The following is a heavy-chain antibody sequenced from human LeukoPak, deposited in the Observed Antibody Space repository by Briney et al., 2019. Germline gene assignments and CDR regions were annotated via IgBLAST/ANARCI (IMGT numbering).Heavy chain of an antibody. J-gene: IGHJ3*02. CDR1: GFTFSSYS. Sequence: GGSLRLSCAASGFTFSSYSMNWVRQAPGKGLEWVSSISSSSSYIYCADSVKGRFTISRDNAKNSLYLQMNSLRAEDTAVYYCARDGSVWFGELAGDAFDIWGQGTMVTVSS. CDR2: ISSSSSYI. D-gene: IGHD3-10*01. CDR3: ARDGSVWFGELAGDAFDI. V-gene: IGHV3-21*01.